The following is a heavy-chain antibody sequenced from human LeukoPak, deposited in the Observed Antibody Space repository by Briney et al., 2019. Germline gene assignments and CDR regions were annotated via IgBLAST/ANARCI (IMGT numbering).Heavy chain of an antibody. J-gene: IGHJ5*02. V-gene: IGHV1-2*02. CDR2: INPNSGGT. CDR3: ARVWGRGDPNWFDP. D-gene: IGHD2-21*01. Sequence: ASVKVSCKASGYTFTGYYMHWVRQAPGQGLEWMGWINPNSGGTNYAQKFQGRVTMTRDTSISTAYMELSRLRSDDTAVYYCARVWGRGDPNWFDPWGQGTLVTVSS. CDR1: GYTFTGYY.